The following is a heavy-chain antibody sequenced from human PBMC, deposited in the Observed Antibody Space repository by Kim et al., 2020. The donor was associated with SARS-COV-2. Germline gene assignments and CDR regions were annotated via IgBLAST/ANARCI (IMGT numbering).Heavy chain of an antibody. CDR2: IYYSGST. J-gene: IGHJ4*02. CDR3: ARHSGYDFYCGGDCYETHFDY. D-gene: IGHD2-21*02. V-gene: IGHV4-39*01. Sequence: SETLSLTCTVSGGSISSSSYYWGWIRQPPGKGLEWIGSIYYSGSTYYNPSLKSRVTISVDTSKNQFSLKLSSVTAADTAVYYCARHSGYDFYCGGDCYETHFDYWGQGTLVTVSS. CDR1: GGSISSSSYY.